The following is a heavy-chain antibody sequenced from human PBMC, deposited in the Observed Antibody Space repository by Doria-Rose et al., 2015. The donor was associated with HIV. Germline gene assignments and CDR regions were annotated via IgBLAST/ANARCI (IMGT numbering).Heavy chain of an antibody. V-gene: IGHV2-26*01. D-gene: IGHD6-13*01. Sequence: QVTLKESGPVLVKPTETLTLTCTVSGVSLSSPGMGVSWIRQPPGKALEWLANIFSDDERSHKPSLKSRLTISRGTSKSQVVLTMTDMDPVDTATYYCARIKSSRWYHKYYFDFWGQGTLVIVSA. CDR1: GVSLSSPGMG. CDR3: ARIKSSRWYHKYYFDF. J-gene: IGHJ4*02. CDR2: IFSDDER.